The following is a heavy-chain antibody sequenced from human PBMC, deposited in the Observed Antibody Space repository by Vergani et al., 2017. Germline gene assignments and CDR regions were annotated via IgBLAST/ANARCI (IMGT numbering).Heavy chain of an antibody. Sequence: QITLKESGPTLVKPTQTLTLTCTFSGFSLSTSGVGVGWITQPPGKALEWLALIYWDDDKRYSPSLKSRLTITKDTSKNQVVLTMTNMDPVDTATYYCARDRGGRLRYFDRYYYYGMDVWGQGTTVTVSS. CDR2: IYWDDDK. D-gene: IGHD3-9*01. V-gene: IGHV2-5*02. CDR3: ARDRGGRLRYFDRYYYYGMDV. J-gene: IGHJ6*02. CDR1: GFSLSTSGVG.